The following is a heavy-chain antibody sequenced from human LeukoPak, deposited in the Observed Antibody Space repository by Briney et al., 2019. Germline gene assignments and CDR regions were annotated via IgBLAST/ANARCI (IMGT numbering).Heavy chain of an antibody. V-gene: IGHV4-34*01. D-gene: IGHD7-27*01. CDR1: GGSFSGYY. CDR3: ARGSPLGSG. Sequence: SETLSLLCAVYGGSFSGYYWSWIRQPPGEGLEGIGEINHSGSTNYNPSRKSRVTISVDKSKNQCSLKLSSVTAADTAVYYCARGSPLGSGWGQGTLVTVSS. J-gene: IGHJ4*02. CDR2: INHSGST.